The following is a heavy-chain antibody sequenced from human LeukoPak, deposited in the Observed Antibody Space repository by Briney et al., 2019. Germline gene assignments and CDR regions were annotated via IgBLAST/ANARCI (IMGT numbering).Heavy chain of an antibody. CDR2: IYTSGST. CDR1: GGSFSGYY. Sequence: SETLSLTCAVYGGSFSGYYWSWIRQPAGKGLEWIGRIYTSGSTNYNPSLKSRVTISVDTSKNQFSLQLSSVTAADTAVYFCARGRVSSSTWHSTYYYYFYMDVWGKGTTVTVSS. D-gene: IGHD4-11*01. J-gene: IGHJ6*03. CDR3: ARGRVSSSTWHSTYYYYFYMDV. V-gene: IGHV4-59*10.